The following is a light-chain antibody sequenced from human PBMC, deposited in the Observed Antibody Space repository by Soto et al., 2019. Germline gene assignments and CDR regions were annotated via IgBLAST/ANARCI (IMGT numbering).Light chain of an antibody. V-gene: IGKV3-15*01. Sequence: EILLTQSPATLSVSPGERASLSCRASRSVSTYLAWYQQKPGQAPRLLIYGASTRATGVPARFSGSGSGTEFTLTITSLQSEDFAVYYCQQYDNWPPLTFGPGTKVDIK. CDR3: QQYDNWPPLT. J-gene: IGKJ3*01. CDR2: GAS. CDR1: RSVSTY.